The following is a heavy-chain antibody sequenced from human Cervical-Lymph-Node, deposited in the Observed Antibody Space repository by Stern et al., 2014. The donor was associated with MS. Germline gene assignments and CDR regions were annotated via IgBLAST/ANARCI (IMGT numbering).Heavy chain of an antibody. J-gene: IGHJ4*02. Sequence: VKLVESGEGVVQPGRSLRLSWAASGFAFSDHGMHRVRQGPGKGREGGAVISNDGRHKYYVDSVGGRFTVSRDNSKNTLFLQMNSLRAEDTAVYYCAKDAGDYSSGWYDLDYWGQGTLVTVSS. D-gene: IGHD6-19*01. CDR3: AKDAGDYSSGWYDLDY. CDR2: ISNDGRHK. CDR1: GFAFSDHG. V-gene: IGHV3-30*18.